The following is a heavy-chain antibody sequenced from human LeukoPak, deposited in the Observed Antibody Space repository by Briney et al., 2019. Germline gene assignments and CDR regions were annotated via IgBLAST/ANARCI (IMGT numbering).Heavy chain of an antibody. J-gene: IGHJ4*02. CDR1: TFTFRSYS. CDR3: AKGGIDRSDRFDY. V-gene: IGHV3-23*01. Sequence: GGSLRLSCVASTFTFRSYSMTWVRQAPGKGLEWVSIISSSGGSAFYADSVKGRFTISRDNSQNTLYLQMNSLRAEDTATYYCAKGGIDRSDRFDYWGRGTLVTVSS. D-gene: IGHD1-14*01. CDR2: ISSSGGSA.